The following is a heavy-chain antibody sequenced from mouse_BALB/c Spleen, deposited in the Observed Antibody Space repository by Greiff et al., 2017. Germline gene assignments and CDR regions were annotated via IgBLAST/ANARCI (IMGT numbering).Heavy chain of an antibody. Sequence: EVQLVESGGGLVQPGGSRKLSCAASGFTFSDYGMAWVRQAPGKGPEWVAFISNLAYSIYYADTVTGRFTISRENAKNTLYLEMSSLRSEDTAMYYCARRGNGYYAMDYWGQGTSVTVSS. V-gene: IGHV5-15*02. CDR2: ISNLAYSI. CDR3: ARRGNGYYAMDY. CDR1: GFTFSDYG. J-gene: IGHJ4*01.